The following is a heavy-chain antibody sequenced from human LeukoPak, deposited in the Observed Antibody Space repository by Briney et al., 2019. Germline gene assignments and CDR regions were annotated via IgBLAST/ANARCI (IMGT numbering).Heavy chain of an antibody. CDR1: GFTFSSYW. D-gene: IGHD2-2*01. CDR2: INTDGSST. J-gene: IGHJ3*02. CDR3: AREAVSDIVVVPAATWVRPSGAFDI. Sequence: QPGGSLRLSCAASGFTFSSYWMHWVRQAPGKGLVWVSRINTDGSSTSYADSVKGRFTISRDNAKNTLYLQMNSLRAEDTAVYYCAREAVSDIVVVPAATWVRPSGAFDIWGQGTMVTVSS. V-gene: IGHV3-74*01.